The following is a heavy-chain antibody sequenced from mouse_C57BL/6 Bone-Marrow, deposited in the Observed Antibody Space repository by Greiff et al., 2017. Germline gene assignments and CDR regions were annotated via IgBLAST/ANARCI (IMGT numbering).Heavy chain of an antibody. J-gene: IGHJ1*03. CDR3: TRWLLSHWYLDV. D-gene: IGHD2-3*01. Sequence: QVQLKQSGAELVRPGASVTLSCKASGYTFTDYEMHWVKQTPVHGLEWIGAIDPETGGTAYNQKFKGKAILTADKSSSTAYMELRSLTSEDSAVYYCTRWLLSHWYLDVWGTGTTVTVSS. V-gene: IGHV1-15*01. CDR2: IDPETGGT. CDR1: GYTFTDYE.